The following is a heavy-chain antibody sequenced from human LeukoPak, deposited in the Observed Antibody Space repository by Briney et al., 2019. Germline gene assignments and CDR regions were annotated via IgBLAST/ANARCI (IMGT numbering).Heavy chain of an antibody. V-gene: IGHV3-33*01. CDR3: ARRPYSDTSGRLSDV. Sequence: GGSLRLSCAASGFSFSSYVMHWVRQAPGKGLEWVAVIWDDGNKRYYADSVKGRFTISRDNSKKTLYLQMNSLTAEDTAVYFCARRPYSDTSGRLSDVWGQGTTVTVSS. CDR2: IWDDGNKR. CDR1: GFSFSSYV. J-gene: IGHJ6*02. D-gene: IGHD3-22*01.